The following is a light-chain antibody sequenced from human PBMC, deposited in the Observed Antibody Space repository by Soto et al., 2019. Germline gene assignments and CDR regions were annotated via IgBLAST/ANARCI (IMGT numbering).Light chain of an antibody. J-gene: IGKJ2*01. CDR1: QSISSY. CDR3: QQSYSTPPT. Sequence: DIQMTQSPSSLSASVGDRVTITCRASQSISSYLIWYQQKPGKDPKLLIYAASSLQSGVPSRFSGSGSGTDFTLTISSLQPEDFATYYCQQSYSTPPTFGQGTKLEIK. V-gene: IGKV1-39*01. CDR2: AAS.